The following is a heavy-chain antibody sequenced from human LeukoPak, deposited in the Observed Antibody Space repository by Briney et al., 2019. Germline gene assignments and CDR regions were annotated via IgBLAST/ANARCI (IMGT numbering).Heavy chain of an antibody. Sequence: ASVKVSCKASGYTFTSYDINWVRQATGQGLEWMGWMNPNSGNTGYAQKFQGRVTMTRNTSISTAYMELSSLRSEDTAVYYCARDEGIVVVPAAIRGGYNWFDPWGQGTLVTVSS. CDR2: MNPNSGNT. CDR1: GYTFTSYD. V-gene: IGHV1-8*01. J-gene: IGHJ5*02. CDR3: ARDEGIVVVPAAIRGGYNWFDP. D-gene: IGHD2-2*02.